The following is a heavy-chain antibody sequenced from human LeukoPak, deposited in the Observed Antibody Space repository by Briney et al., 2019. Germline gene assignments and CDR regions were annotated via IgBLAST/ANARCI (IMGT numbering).Heavy chain of an antibody. D-gene: IGHD3-22*01. CDR2: INHSGST. V-gene: IGHV4-34*01. J-gene: IGHJ6*02. CDR3: ARCRYYDSSGYYYYYGMDV. CDR1: GGSFSGYY. Sequence: SEALSLTCAVYGGSFSGYYWSWIRQPPGKGLEWIGEINHSGSTNYNPSLKSRVTISVDTSKNQFSLKLSSVTAADTAVYYCARCRYYDSSGYYYYYGMDVWGQGTTVTVSS.